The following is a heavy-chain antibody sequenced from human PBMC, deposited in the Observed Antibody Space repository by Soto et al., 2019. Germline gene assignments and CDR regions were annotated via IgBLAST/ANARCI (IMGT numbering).Heavy chain of an antibody. CDR3: ARDEYYYDSSGYYPFDY. CDR1: GYTFTSYG. Sequence: QVQLVQSGAEVTKPGASVKVSCKASGYTFTSYGISWVRQAPGQGLEWMGWISAYNGNTNYAQKHQGRGTMTTDTSTSTAYMELRSRRSDDTAVYYCARDEYYYDSSGYYPFDYWGKGTLVTVSS. CDR2: ISAYNGNT. V-gene: IGHV1-18*01. D-gene: IGHD3-22*01. J-gene: IGHJ4*02.